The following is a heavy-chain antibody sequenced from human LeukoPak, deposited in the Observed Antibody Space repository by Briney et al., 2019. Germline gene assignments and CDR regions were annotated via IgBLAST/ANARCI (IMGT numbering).Heavy chain of an antibody. Sequence: GGSLRLSCAASGFTFSSYAMHWVRQAPGKGLEWVAVISYDGSNKYYADSVKGRFTISRDNSTNTLYLQIKSLRAEDSALYYCAKAEGAGATTWFDYWGQGTLVTVSS. CDR3: AKAEGAGATTWFDY. J-gene: IGHJ4*02. CDR2: ISYDGSNK. V-gene: IGHV3-30-3*01. D-gene: IGHD1-26*01. CDR1: GFTFSSYA.